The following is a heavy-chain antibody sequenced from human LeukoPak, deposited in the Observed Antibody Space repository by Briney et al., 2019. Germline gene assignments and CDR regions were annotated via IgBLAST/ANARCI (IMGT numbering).Heavy chain of an antibody. Sequence: GGSLRLSCAASGFTFSSYAMSWVRQAPGKGLEWVSTISGSGEKTYYADSVKGRFTISRDNSKNTLYLQMYSLRVEDTAVYYCAKWGSGSYYKGSFDYWGQGTLVTVSS. CDR3: AKWGSGSYYKGSFDY. V-gene: IGHV3-23*01. J-gene: IGHJ4*02. CDR1: GFTFSSYA. D-gene: IGHD3-10*01. CDR2: ISGSGEKT.